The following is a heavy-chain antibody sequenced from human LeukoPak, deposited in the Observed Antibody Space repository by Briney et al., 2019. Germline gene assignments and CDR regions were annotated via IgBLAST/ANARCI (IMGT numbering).Heavy chain of an antibody. V-gene: IGHV3-23*01. CDR3: AQQVGYCSSGSCYFTY. CDR1: GFSFNTYA. Sequence: GGSLRLSWAASGFSFNTYAMSWVRQAPGKGLEWVSAISNTGGSTYYADSVKGRFTISRDKSKNTLSLQMNSLRAENTAVYYCAQQVGYCSSGSCYFTYWGQGTLVTVS. J-gene: IGHJ1*01. D-gene: IGHD2-15*01. CDR2: ISNTGGST.